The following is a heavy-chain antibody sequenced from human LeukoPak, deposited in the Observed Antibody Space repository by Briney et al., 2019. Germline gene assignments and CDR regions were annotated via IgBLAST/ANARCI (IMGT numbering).Heavy chain of an antibody. CDR1: GYTFTGYY. D-gene: IGHD1-26*01. CDR2: INPNSGGT. V-gene: IGHV1-2*02. Sequence: ASVKVSCKASGYTFTGYYVHWVRQAPGQGLEWMGWINPNSGGTNYAQKFQGRVTMTRDTSISTAYMELSRLRSDDTAVYYCARDRIVGATSNFDYWGQGTLVTVSS. J-gene: IGHJ4*02. CDR3: ARDRIVGATSNFDY.